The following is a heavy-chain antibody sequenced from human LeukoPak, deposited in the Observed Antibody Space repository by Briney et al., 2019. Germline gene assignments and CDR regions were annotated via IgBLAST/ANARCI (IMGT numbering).Heavy chain of an antibody. J-gene: IGHJ3*02. D-gene: IGHD3/OR15-3a*01. CDR3: ARGPSGTSEAFDI. CDR2: IWYDGSNK. Sequence: PGMSLRLSCAASGFTFGSYGMHWVRQAPGKGLERVAVIWYDGSNKYYVDSVKGRFTISRDNSKNTLYLQMNSLRVEDTAVYYCARGPSGTSEAFDIWGRGTLVTVSS. CDR1: GFTFGSYG. V-gene: IGHV3-33*01.